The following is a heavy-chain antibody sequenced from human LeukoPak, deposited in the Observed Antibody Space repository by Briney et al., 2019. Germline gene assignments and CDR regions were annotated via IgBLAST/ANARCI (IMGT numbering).Heavy chain of an antibody. D-gene: IGHD2-15*01. CDR3: ARVGGRKGIDP. V-gene: IGHV4-30-2*01. CDR1: GGSISSGSYY. J-gene: IGHJ5*02. CDR2: IYHSGST. Sequence: SQTLSLTCTVSGGSISSGSYYWSWIRQPPGKGLEWIGYIYHSGSTYYNPSLKSRVTISVDRSKNQFSLKLSSVTAADTAVYYCARVGGRKGIDPWGQGTLVTVSS.